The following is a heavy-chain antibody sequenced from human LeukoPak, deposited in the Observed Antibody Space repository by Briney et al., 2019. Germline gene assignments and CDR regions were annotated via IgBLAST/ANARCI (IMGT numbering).Heavy chain of an antibody. Sequence: ASLKISCKASRYTFTSYSISWVRQAPGQGLEWMGYISAYNGNTNYAQRLQGRVTMTTDTSTSTAYMELRSLRSDDTAVYYCARVGAAGYSNHFDYWGQGTLVTVSS. V-gene: IGHV1-18*01. D-gene: IGHD4-11*01. CDR2: ISAYNGNT. J-gene: IGHJ4*02. CDR3: ARVGAAGYSNHFDY. CDR1: RYTFTSYS.